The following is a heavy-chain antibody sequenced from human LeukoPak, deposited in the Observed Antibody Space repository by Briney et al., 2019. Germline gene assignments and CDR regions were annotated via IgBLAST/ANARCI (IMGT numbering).Heavy chain of an antibody. CDR2: INHSGST. CDR3: ARFAYLGAAVPYFDY. Sequence: SETLSLTCAVYGGSFSGYYWSWIRQHPGKGLEWIGEINHSGSTNYNPSLKSRVTISVDKSKNQFSLKLSSVTAADTAVYCCARFAYLGAAVPYFDYWGQGTLVTVSS. V-gene: IGHV4-34*01. CDR1: GGSFSGYY. J-gene: IGHJ4*02. D-gene: IGHD6-13*01.